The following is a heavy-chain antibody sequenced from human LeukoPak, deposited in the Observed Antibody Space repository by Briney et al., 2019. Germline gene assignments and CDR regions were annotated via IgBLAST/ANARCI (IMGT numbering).Heavy chain of an antibody. D-gene: IGHD6-19*01. V-gene: IGHV1-69*01. J-gene: IGHJ4*02. Sequence: GSSVNVSCKASGGTFSSYAISWVRQAPGQGLEWMGGIIPIFGTANYAQKFQGRVTITADESTSTAYMELSSLRSEDTAVYYCARGPDPKRMQWPDYWGQGTLVTVSS. CDR1: GGTFSSYA. CDR3: ARGPDPKRMQWPDY. CDR2: IIPIFGTA.